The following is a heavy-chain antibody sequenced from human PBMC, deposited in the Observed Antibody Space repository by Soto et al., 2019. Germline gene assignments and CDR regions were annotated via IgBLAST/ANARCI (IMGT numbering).Heavy chain of an antibody. J-gene: IGHJ4*02. CDR3: VRVGVGIGNHFDS. D-gene: IGHD1-26*01. CDR2: IHYSGRT. V-gene: IGHV4-59*12. Sequence: SQTLSLTCSVSNGSISGFYWTWIRQPPGKILEWIGYIHYSGRTDYNPSLTSRATMSVDTSKNQFSLNLKSITAADTAVYYCVRVGVGIGNHFDSWGRGTLVTVSS. CDR1: NGSISGFY.